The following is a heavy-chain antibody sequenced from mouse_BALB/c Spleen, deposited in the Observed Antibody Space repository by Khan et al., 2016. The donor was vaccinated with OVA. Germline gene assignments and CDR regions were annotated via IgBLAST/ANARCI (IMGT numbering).Heavy chain of an antibody. CDR1: GFNIKDYY. Sequence: EVQLQESGAELVRPGALVKLSCKASGFNIKDYYMHWVKQRPEQGLVWIGRIDPENGDTIYDPKFQGKASITSDTSSNTAYLQLSSLTSEDTAVYYGARDSYAPWFAYWGQGTLVTVSA. D-gene: IGHD2-12*01. V-gene: IGHV14-1*02. CDR2: IDPENGDT. J-gene: IGHJ3*01. CDR3: ARDSYAPWFAY.